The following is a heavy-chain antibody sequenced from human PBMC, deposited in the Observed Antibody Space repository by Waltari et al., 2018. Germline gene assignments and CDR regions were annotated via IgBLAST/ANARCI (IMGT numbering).Heavy chain of an antibody. Sequence: QVQLVQTGAEVKKPGSSVKVSCKASGGTFSSYAISWVRPAPGKGLEWMGGIIPIFGTANYAQKFQGRVTITADESTSTAYMELSSLRSEDTAVYYCASHSRYYGSGSYGYYGMDVWGQGTTVTVSS. CDR3: ASHSRYYGSGSYGYYGMDV. J-gene: IGHJ6*02. CDR2: IIPIFGTA. V-gene: IGHV1-69*13. CDR1: GGTFSSYA. D-gene: IGHD3-10*01.